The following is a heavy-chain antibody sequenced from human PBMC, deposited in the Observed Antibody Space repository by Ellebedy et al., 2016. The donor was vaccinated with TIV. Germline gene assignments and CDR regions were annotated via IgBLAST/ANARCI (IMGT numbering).Heavy chain of an antibody. Sequence: SETLSLTXAVSGGSISSSNWWSWVRQPPGKGLEWIGEIYHSGSTNYNPSLKSRVTISVDKTKNQFSLKLSSVTAADTAVYYCARASVVAAIHYYYYGMDVWGQGTTVTVSS. V-gene: IGHV4-4*02. CDR1: GGSISSSNW. CDR2: IYHSGST. J-gene: IGHJ6*02. CDR3: ARASVVAAIHYYYYGMDV. D-gene: IGHD2-15*01.